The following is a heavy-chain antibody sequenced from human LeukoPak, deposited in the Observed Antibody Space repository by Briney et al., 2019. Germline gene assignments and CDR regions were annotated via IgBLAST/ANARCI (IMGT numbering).Heavy chain of an antibody. J-gene: IGHJ4*02. CDR2: IYYSGST. V-gene: IGHV4-59*01. CDR1: GGSISSYY. Sequence: SETLSLTCTVSGGSISSYYWSWIRQPPGKGLEWIGYIYYSGSTNYNPTLKSRVTISVDTSKNQFSLRLSSVTAADTAVYYCARKGHFDFTFDYWGQGTLVNVSS. D-gene: IGHD3-9*01. CDR3: ARKGHFDFTFDY.